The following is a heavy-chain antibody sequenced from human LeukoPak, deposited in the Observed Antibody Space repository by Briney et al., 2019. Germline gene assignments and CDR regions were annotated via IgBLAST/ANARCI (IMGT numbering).Heavy chain of an antibody. V-gene: IGHV1-2*04. Sequence: GASVKVSCKASGYTFTGYYMHWVRQAPGRGLEWMGWINPNSGGTNYAQKFQGWVAMTRDTSISTAYMELSRLRSDDTAVYYCAREAPYYYGSGSYPYFQHWGQGTLVTVSS. J-gene: IGHJ1*01. CDR3: AREAPYYYGSGSYPYFQH. D-gene: IGHD3-10*01. CDR2: INPNSGGT. CDR1: GYTFTGYY.